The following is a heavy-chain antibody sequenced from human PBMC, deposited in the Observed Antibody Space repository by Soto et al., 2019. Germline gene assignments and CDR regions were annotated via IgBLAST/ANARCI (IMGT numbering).Heavy chain of an antibody. CDR1: GGTFSRYT. CDR3: ARRDSSSSPFYYYYYYMDV. CDR2: VVPKIGSI. J-gene: IGHJ6*03. Sequence: SVKVSCKAPGGTFSRYTINWVRQAPGQGLEWMGRVVPKIGSINFTRKFQGGLTLTGDKSTRTAYLELSSLRSEDTAVYYCARRDSSSSPFYYYYYYMDVWGKGTTVTVS. V-gene: IGHV1-69*02. D-gene: IGHD6-6*01.